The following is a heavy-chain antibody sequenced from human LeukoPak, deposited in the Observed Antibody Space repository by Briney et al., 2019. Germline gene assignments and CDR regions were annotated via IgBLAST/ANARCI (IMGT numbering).Heavy chain of an antibody. CDR3: AKSVAIYFYYGLDV. CDR1: GFTFSSYA. D-gene: IGHD3-3*01. J-gene: IGHJ6*02. CDR2: ISGSGGST. Sequence: PGGSLRLCCAASGFTFSSYAMSCVRQTPGKGLEWVSAISGSGGSTYYADSVKGRFTISRDNSKNTLFLQMNSLRVEDTAPYYCAKSVAIYFYYGLDVWGQGTAVTVSS. V-gene: IGHV3-23*01.